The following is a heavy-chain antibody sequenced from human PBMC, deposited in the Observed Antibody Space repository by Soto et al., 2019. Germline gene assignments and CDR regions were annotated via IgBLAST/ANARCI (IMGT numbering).Heavy chain of an antibody. J-gene: IGHJ4*02. CDR1: GGTFSSYT. CDR2: IIPILGIA. CDR3: ARGPPKATLTGMFDY. D-gene: IGHD5-12*01. V-gene: IGHV1-69*02. Sequence: SVKVSCKASGGTFSSYTISWVRQAPGQGLEWMGRIIPILGIANYAQKFQGRVTITADKSTSTAYMELGSLRSEDTAVYYCARGPPKATLTGMFDYWGQGTLVTVSS.